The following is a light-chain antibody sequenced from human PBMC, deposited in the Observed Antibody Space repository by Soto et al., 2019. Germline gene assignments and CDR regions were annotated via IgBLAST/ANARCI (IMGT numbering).Light chain of an antibody. CDR2: GAS. CDR1: QSVSSS. Sequence: EIVMTQSPATPSVSPGERATLSCRASQSVSSSLAWYQQKPGQAPRLLIYGASTTATGISARFSGSGSGTEFILTLSGLQSEDFAVYYCQQYSRWPRTLGLGTKVEMK. V-gene: IGKV3-15*01. CDR3: QQYSRWPRT. J-gene: IGKJ1*01.